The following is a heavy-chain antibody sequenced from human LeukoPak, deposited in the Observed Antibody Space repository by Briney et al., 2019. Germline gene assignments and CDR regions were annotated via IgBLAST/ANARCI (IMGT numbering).Heavy chain of an antibody. CDR3: ARGYRYNWNDEGNAFDI. J-gene: IGHJ3*02. Sequence: SETLSLTCTVSGGSISSYYWSWIRQPPGKGLEWIGYIYYSGSTNYNPSLKSRVTISVDTSKNQFSLKLSSVTAADTAVYYCARGYRYNWNDEGNAFDIWAKGQWSPSLQ. CDR1: GGSISSYY. V-gene: IGHV4-59*01. D-gene: IGHD1-1*01. CDR2: IYYSGST.